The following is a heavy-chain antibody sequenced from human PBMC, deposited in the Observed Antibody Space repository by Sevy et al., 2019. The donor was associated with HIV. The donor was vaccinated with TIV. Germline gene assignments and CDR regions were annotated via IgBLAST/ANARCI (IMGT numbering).Heavy chain of an antibody. CDR2: ITYDGSNK. V-gene: IGHV3-30-3*01. Sequence: GGSLRLSCAASGFTFSSYAMHWVRQAPGKGLEWVAGITYDGSNKYYADSVKGRFTISRANSKNTLYLQMNSLRAEDTAVYYCASFWSGSFYWGQGTLVTVSS. J-gene: IGHJ4*02. CDR3: ASFWSGSFY. CDR1: GFTFSSYA. D-gene: IGHD3-3*01.